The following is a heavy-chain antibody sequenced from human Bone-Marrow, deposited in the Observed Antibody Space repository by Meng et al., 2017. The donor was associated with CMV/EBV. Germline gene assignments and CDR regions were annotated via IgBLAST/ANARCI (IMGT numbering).Heavy chain of an antibody. CDR3: ARGGWFDP. Sequence: QLQLQEAGPGLVMPSETLALNCTVSGGSISSSSYYWGWIRQPPGKGLEWIGSIYYSGSTYYNPSLKSRVTISVDTSKNQFSLKLSSVTAADTAVYYCARGGWFDPWGQGTLVTVSS. J-gene: IGHJ5*02. V-gene: IGHV4-39*07. CDR2: IYYSGST. CDR1: GGSISSSSYY.